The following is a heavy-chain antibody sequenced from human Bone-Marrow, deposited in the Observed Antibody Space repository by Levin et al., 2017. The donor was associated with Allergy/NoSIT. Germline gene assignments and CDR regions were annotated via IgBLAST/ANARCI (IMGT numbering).Heavy chain of an antibody. V-gene: IGHV2-5*02. J-gene: IGHJ4*01. D-gene: IGHD3-10*01. CDR3: ANRRTDSVASGTWGL. CDR2: IYWDEET. Sequence: SGPTLVKPTQTLTLTCTLSGVSLTTTGVGVGWIRQPPGKALEWLAVIYWDEETRYSPSLKGRLTITKDTSKNQVVLTMTNMDPVDTGTYFCANRRTDSVASGTWGLWGQGTLVTVSS. CDR1: GVSLTTTGVG.